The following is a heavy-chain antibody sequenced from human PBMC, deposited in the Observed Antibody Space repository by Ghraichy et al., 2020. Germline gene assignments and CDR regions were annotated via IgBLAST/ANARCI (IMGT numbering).Heavy chain of an antibody. Sequence: SQTLSLTCAVYGGSFSGYYWSWIRQPPGKGLEWIGEINHSGSTNYNPSLKSRVTISVDTSKNQFSLKLSSVTAADTAVYYCARDRRILTGYYPIKPYYGMDVWGQGTTVTVSS. V-gene: IGHV4-34*01. CDR3: ARDRRILTGYYPIKPYYGMDV. D-gene: IGHD3-9*01. J-gene: IGHJ6*02. CDR1: GGSFSGYY. CDR2: INHSGST.